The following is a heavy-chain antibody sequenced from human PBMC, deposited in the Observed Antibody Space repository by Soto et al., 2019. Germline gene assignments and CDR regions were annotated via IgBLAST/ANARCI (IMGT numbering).Heavy chain of an antibody. CDR1: GGTFSSYA. D-gene: IGHD2-15*01. CDR3: AISFGVVAATNYCYYGMDV. V-gene: IGHV1-69*13. Sequence: SVKVSCKASGGTFSSYAISWVRQAPGQGLEWMGGIIPIFGTANYAQKFQGRVTITADESTSTAYMELSSLRSEDTAVYYCAISFGVVAATNYCYYGMDVWGQGTTVTVSS. J-gene: IGHJ6*02. CDR2: IIPIFGTA.